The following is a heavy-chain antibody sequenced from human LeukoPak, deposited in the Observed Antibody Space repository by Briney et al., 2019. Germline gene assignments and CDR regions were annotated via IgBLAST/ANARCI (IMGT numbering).Heavy chain of an antibody. CDR3: ARAYYYGSGSYKPPYFDY. D-gene: IGHD3-10*01. CDR2: INPNSGGT. Sequence: ASVKVSCKVSGYTFTGYYMHWVRQAPGQGLEWMGWINPNSGGTNYAQKFQGWVTMTRDTSISTAYMELSRLRSDDTAVYYCARAYYYGSGSYKPPYFDYWGQGTLVTVSS. V-gene: IGHV1-2*04. J-gene: IGHJ4*02. CDR1: GYTFTGYY.